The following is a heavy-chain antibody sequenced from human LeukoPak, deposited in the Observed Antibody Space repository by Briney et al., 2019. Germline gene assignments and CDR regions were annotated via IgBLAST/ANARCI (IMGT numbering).Heavy chain of an antibody. J-gene: IGHJ6*02. V-gene: IGHV3-48*03. CDR3: ARDRNYYYGMDV. CDR1: GFTFSSYE. Sequence: GGSLRLSCAASGFTFSSYEMNWVRQAPGKGLERVSYISSSGSTIYYADSVKGRFTISRDNAKNSLYLQMNSLRAEDTAVYYCARDRNYYYGMDVWGQGTTVTVSS. CDR2: ISSSGSTI.